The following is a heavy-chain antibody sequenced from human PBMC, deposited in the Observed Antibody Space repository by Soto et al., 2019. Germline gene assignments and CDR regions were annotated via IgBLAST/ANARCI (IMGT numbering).Heavy chain of an antibody. CDR3: VRVGVGIGNHFDS. Sequence: SETLSLTCSVSNGSISGFYWTWIRQPPGKILEWIGYIHYSGRTDYTPSLTSRATMSVDTSKNQISLNLKSITAADTAVYYCVRVGVGIGNHFDSWGRGTLVTVSS. V-gene: IGHV4-59*12. J-gene: IGHJ4*02. CDR1: NGSISGFY. CDR2: IHYSGRT. D-gene: IGHD1-26*01.